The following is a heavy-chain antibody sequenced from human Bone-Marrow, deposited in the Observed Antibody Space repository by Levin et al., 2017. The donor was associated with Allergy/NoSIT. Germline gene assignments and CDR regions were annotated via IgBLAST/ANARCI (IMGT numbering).Heavy chain of an antibody. CDR3: ARGYNWNYKPFDY. D-gene: IGHD1-7*01. V-gene: IGHV4-59*01. J-gene: IGHJ4*02. CDR1: GGSISTYY. CDR2: INYSGGT. Sequence: PSETLSLTCTVSGGSISTYYWSWIRQPPGKGLEWIGYINYSGGTNYNPSLKSRGTISVDTSKNQFSLKLNSVTAADTAVYYCARGYNWNYKPFDYWGQGTLVTVSS.